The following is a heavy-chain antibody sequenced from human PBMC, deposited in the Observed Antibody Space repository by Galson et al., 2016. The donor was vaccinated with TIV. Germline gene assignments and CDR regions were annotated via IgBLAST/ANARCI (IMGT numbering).Heavy chain of an antibody. D-gene: IGHD1-26*01. Sequence: LSLTCTVSGDSISIYYWSWIRQPPGKGLEWIGYIYYSGSTYYNPSLKSRVTMSVDTSKNQFSLKLSSVTAADTAVYYCARRLPAGDVGAFHIWGQGTMVSVSS. V-gene: IGHV4-59*08. J-gene: IGHJ3*02. CDR3: ARRLPAGDVGAFHI. CDR2: IYYSGST. CDR1: GDSISIYY.